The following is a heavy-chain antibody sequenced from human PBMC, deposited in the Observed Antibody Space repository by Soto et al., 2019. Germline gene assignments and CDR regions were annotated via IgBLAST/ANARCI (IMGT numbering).Heavy chain of an antibody. D-gene: IGHD4-17*01. CDR1: GFTFSSYS. CDR2: ISSSSSYI. V-gene: IGHV3-21*01. J-gene: IGHJ3*02. Sequence: GGSLRLSCAASGFTFSSYSMNWVRQAPGKGLEWVSSISSSSSYIYYADSVKGRFTTSRDNAKNSLYLQMNSLRAEDTAVYYCARDWGMTTVTHDAFDIWGQGTMVTVSS. CDR3: ARDWGMTTVTHDAFDI.